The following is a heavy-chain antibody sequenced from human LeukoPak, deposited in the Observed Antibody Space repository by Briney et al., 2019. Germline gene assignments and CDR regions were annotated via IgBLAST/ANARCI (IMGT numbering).Heavy chain of an antibody. V-gene: IGHV3-23*01. J-gene: IGHJ4*02. CDR2: ISTSGNT. Sequence: GGSLRLSCAASGFTFSRYVMNWVRQAPGKGLEWVSLISTSGNTHYADSVEGRFTISRDNSKNTLYLQMNSLRAEDTAVYHCAKDLDSSGDYSYRYWGQGTLVTVSS. CDR1: GFTFSRYV. CDR3: AKDLDSSGDYSYRY. D-gene: IGHD3-22*01.